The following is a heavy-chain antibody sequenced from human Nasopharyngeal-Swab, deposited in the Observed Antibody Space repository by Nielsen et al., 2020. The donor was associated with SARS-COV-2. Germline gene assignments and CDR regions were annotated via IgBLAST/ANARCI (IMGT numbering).Heavy chain of an antibody. CDR2: ISIYNGHT. J-gene: IGHJ5*02. Sequence: ASVKVSCKASGYTFTSYGITWVRQAPGQGLEWMGWISIYNGHTKYAQKLQGRVTMTTDTSTSTAYMELNSLRSDDTAVYYCARVSPPPYYYGSGSNWFDPWGQGTLVTVSS. CDR1: GYTFTSYG. D-gene: IGHD3-10*01. V-gene: IGHV1-18*01. CDR3: ARVSPPPYYYGSGSNWFDP.